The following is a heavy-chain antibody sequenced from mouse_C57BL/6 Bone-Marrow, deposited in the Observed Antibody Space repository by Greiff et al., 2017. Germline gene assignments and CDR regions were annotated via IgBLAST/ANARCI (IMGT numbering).Heavy chain of an antibody. CDR1: GYTFTSYW. D-gene: IGHD2-4*01. J-gene: IGHJ3*01. Sequence: QVQLQQPGAELVRPGSSVKLSCKASGYTFTSYWMHWVKQRPIQGLEWIGNIDPSDSETHYNQKFMDKATLTVDKSSSTAYMQLSSLTSEDSAVYYCARDYDDPRGFAYWGQGTLVTVSA. CDR3: ARDYDDPRGFAY. CDR2: IDPSDSET. V-gene: IGHV1-52*01.